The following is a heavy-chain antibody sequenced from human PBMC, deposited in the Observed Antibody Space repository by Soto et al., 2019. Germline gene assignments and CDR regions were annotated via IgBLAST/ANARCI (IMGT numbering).Heavy chain of an antibody. CDR3: ARGYLGSFDY. V-gene: IGHV3-13*01. D-gene: IGHD7-27*01. Sequence: GGSLRLSCAASGFTFSSYAVHWVRQPTGKGLEWVSVIGSAGDTYYPGSVKGRFTISRENAKNSLYLQMNSLRAEDTAVYYCARGYLGSFDYWGQGTQVTVSS. CDR2: IGSAGDT. CDR1: GFTFSSYA. J-gene: IGHJ4*02.